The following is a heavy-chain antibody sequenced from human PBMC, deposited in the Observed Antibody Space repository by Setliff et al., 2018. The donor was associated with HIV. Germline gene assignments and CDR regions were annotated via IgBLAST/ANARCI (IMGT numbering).Heavy chain of an antibody. CDR1: GGSFPAYY. Sequence: SETLSLTCAVYGGSFPAYYWNWVRQSPGKGLEWIGEINYSGDTSYSPSLKSRFNMFIDVSKAQFSLKLASVTAADTAVYYCVRQHGDYAFGPWGQGTLVTVSS. CDR2: INYSGDT. J-gene: IGHJ5*02. V-gene: IGHV4-34*01. CDR3: VRQHGDYAFGP. D-gene: IGHD4-17*01.